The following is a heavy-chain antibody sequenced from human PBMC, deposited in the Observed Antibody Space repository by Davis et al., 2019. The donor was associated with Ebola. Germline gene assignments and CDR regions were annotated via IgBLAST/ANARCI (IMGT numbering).Heavy chain of an antibody. Sequence: AASVKVSCKASGYTFTGYCMHWVRQAPGQGLEWMGWINPNSGGTNYAQKFQGWVTMTRDTSISTAYMELSRLRSDDTAVYYCARDFHSLTPSDGIIVLDYGMDVWGQGTTVTVSS. J-gene: IGHJ6*02. CDR2: INPNSGGT. CDR3: ARDFHSLTPSDGIIVLDYGMDV. V-gene: IGHV1-2*04. D-gene: IGHD1-26*01. CDR1: GYTFTGYC.